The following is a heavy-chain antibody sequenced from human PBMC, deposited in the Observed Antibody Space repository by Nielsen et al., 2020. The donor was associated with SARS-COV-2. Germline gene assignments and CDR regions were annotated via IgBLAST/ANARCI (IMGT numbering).Heavy chain of an antibody. D-gene: IGHD3-3*01. J-gene: IGHJ4*02. Sequence: GGSLRLSCAASGFTFSSYDMHWVRQATGKGLEWVSAIGTAGDTYYPGSVKGRFTISRENAKNSLYLQMNSLRAGDTAVYYCARDYSFLSWSGYYYFDYWGQGTLVTVSS. CDR3: ARDYSFLSWSGYYYFDY. V-gene: IGHV3-13*04. CDR1: GFTFSSYD. CDR2: IGTAGDT.